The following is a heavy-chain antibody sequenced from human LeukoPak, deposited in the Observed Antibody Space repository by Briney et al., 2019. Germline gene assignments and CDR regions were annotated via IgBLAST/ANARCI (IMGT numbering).Heavy chain of an antibody. Sequence: SETLSLTCAVYGGSFSGYYWSWIRQPPGKGLEWIGEINHSGSTNYNPSLKSRVTISVDTSKNQFSLKLSSVTAADTAVYYCARSPYDILTKRYYFDYWGQGTLVTVSS. CDR1: GGSFSGYY. CDR2: INHSGST. CDR3: ARSPYDILTKRYYFDY. V-gene: IGHV4-34*01. J-gene: IGHJ4*02. D-gene: IGHD3-9*01.